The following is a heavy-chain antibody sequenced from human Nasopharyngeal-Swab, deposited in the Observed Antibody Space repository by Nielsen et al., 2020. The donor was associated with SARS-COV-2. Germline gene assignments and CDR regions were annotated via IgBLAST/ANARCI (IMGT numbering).Heavy chain of an antibody. CDR1: GRTFSSYA. J-gene: IGHJ4*02. D-gene: IGHD2-8*01. V-gene: IGHV1-69*13. CDR3: ARDPGVGSDCTNGVCYTIFDY. CDR2: IIPIFGTA. Sequence: SVKVSCKASGRTFSSYAISWVRQAPGQGLEWMGGIIPIFGTANYAQKFQGRVTITADESTSTAYMELSSLRSEDTAVYYCARDPGVGSDCTNGVCYTIFDYWGQGTLVTVSS.